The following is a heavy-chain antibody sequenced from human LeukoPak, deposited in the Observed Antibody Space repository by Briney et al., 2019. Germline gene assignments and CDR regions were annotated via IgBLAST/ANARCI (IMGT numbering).Heavy chain of an antibody. CDR3: ARDPYYDFWSGYPYGMDV. J-gene: IGHJ6*02. CDR1: VGSISSGGYY. CDR2: IYYSGST. V-gene: IGHV4-31*03. Sequence: PSQALSLTCTVSVGSISSGGYYWSWIRQHPGKGLEWIGYIYYSGSTYYNPSLKSRVTISVDTSKNQFSLKLSSVTAADTAVYYCARDPYYDFWSGYPYGMDVWGQGTTVTVSS. D-gene: IGHD3-3*01.